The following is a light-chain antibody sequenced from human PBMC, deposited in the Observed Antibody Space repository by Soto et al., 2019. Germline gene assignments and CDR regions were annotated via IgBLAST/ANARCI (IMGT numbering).Light chain of an antibody. Sequence: DIRLTQSPSTLSASVGDRVTITCRASQSISDRLAWYQQKSGEAPRLLIYRASSLEKEVPSRFSGSGSGTEFTLTISSLQPDDFATYYCQQYNLYSAITFGQGTKLEI. CDR1: QSISDR. CDR3: QQYNLYSAIT. V-gene: IGKV1-5*03. J-gene: IGKJ2*01. CDR2: RAS.